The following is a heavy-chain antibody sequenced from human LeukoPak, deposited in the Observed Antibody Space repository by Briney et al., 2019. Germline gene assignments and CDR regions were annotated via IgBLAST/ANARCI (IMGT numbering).Heavy chain of an antibody. CDR1: GFTFSSYA. J-gene: IGHJ4*02. Sequence: GGSLRLSCAASGFTFSSYAMSWVRQAPGKGLEWVSAISGSGGSTYYADSVKGRFTISRDNSKNTLYLQMNSLRAEDTAVYYCAKDIWGYYDSSGETTLDNWGQGTLVTVSS. D-gene: IGHD3-22*01. CDR2: ISGSGGST. V-gene: IGHV3-23*01. CDR3: AKDIWGYYDSSGETTLDN.